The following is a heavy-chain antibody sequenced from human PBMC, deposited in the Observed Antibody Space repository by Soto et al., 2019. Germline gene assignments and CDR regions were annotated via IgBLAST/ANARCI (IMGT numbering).Heavy chain of an antibody. J-gene: IGHJ5*02. CDR3: SRKPYSNGWFAP. Sequence: QVQLVQSGAEVKKPGASVKVSCKAAGYTFTSYYMHWVRQAPGQGLDWMGIINPSGGSTSYAQKFQGRVTMTRDTSTSTVYMELSSLRSEDTDVYYCSRKPYSNGWFAPWGQGTLVTVSS. CDR2: INPSGGST. CDR1: GYTFTSYY. D-gene: IGHD4-4*01. V-gene: IGHV1-46*01.